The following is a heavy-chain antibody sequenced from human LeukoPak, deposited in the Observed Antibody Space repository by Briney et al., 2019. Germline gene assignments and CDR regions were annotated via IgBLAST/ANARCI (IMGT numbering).Heavy chain of an antibody. V-gene: IGHV3-21*01. J-gene: IGHJ4*02. CDR2: ISSGNSYI. CDR1: GFTFSSYS. Sequence: GGSLRLSCAASGFTFSSYSMNWVRQAPGKGLEWVSSISSGNSYIYYADSVKGRFTISRDNAKNTLYLQMNSLRVEDTAVYYCARGRPHGNDYWGQGALVTVSS. CDR3: ARGRPHGNDY. D-gene: IGHD4-23*01.